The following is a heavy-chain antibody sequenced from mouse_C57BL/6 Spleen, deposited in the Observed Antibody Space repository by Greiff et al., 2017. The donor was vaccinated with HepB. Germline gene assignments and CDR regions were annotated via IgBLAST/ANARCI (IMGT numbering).Heavy chain of an antibody. V-gene: IGHV5-9*01. D-gene: IGHD2-2*01. CDR2: ISGGGGNT. Sequence: EVKVVESGGGLVKPGGSLKLSCAASGFTFSSYTMSWVRQTPEKRLEWVATISGGGGNTYYPDSVKGRFTISRDNAKNTLYLQMSSLRSEDTALYYCARRGYDPYYYAMDYWGQGTSVTVSS. CDR1: GFTFSSYT. CDR3: ARRGYDPYYYAMDY. J-gene: IGHJ4*01.